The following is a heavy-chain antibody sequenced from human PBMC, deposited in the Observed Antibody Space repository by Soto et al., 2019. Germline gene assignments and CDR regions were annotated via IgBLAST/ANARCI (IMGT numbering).Heavy chain of an antibody. Sequence: EVQLVESGGGLVQPGGSLRLSCAASGFTFSTYWMHWVRQAPGKGLVWVSRINSDGSTTDYADSVRGRFTISRDNAKNTLYLQINSLRDEDTAVYYCARDQGYCSGGSCYVAGYWGQGPLVTVSS. V-gene: IGHV3-74*01. CDR2: INSDGSTT. CDR3: ARDQGYCSGGSCYVAGY. CDR1: GFTFSTYW. D-gene: IGHD2-15*01. J-gene: IGHJ4*02.